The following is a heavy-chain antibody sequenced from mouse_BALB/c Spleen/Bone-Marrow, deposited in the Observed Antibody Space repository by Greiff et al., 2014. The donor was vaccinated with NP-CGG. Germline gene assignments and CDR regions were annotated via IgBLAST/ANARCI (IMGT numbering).Heavy chain of an antibody. D-gene: IGHD4-1*01. Sequence: VQLQQSGAELVKPGASVKLSCKASGYTFTSYWMHWVKQRPGQGLEWIGYINPSTGYTDYNQKFKDKATLTADKSSSTAYMQLSSLTSEDSAVYYCARRIIWDGFAYWGQGTLVTVSA. V-gene: IGHV1-7*01. CDR3: ARRIIWDGFAY. J-gene: IGHJ3*01. CDR1: GYTFTSYW. CDR2: INPSTGYT.